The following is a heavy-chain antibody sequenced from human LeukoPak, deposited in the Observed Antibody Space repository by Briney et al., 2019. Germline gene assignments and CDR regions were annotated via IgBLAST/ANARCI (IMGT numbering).Heavy chain of an antibody. CDR2: IYYSGST. D-gene: IGHD3-22*01. Sequence: SETLSLTCTVSGGSISSSSYYWGWIRQPPGKGLEWIGSIYYSGSTYYNPSLKSRVTISVDTSKNQFSLKLSSVTAADTAVYYCARHYSRVDYYDSSGYTVDYWGQGTLVTVSS. CDR1: GGSISSSSYY. CDR3: ARHYSRVDYYDSSGYTVDY. V-gene: IGHV4-39*01. J-gene: IGHJ4*02.